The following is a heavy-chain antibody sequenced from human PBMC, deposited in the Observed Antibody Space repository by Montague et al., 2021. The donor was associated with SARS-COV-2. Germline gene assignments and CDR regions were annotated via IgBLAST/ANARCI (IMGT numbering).Heavy chain of an antibody. J-gene: IGHJ6*03. D-gene: IGHD3-9*01. V-gene: IGHV4-61*02. CDR2: IYTSGST. Sequence: TLSLTCTVSGGSFSSGSYYWSWIRQPAGKGLEWIGRIYTSGSTNYNPSLKSRVTISVDTSKNQFSLKLSSATAADTAVYYCAREGRTTDYVILTGYYYYYYMDVWGQGTPVTVSS. CDR3: AREGRTTDYVILTGYYYYYYMDV. CDR1: GGSFSSGSYY.